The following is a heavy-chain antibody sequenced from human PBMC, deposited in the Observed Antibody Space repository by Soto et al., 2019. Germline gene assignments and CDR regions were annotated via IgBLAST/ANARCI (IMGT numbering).Heavy chain of an antibody. V-gene: IGHV5-51*01. D-gene: IGHD3-22*01. CDR1: GYSFTTYW. J-gene: IGHJ4*02. CDR2: IYPGDSDT. Sequence: PGESLKISFKGSGYSFTTYWIGWVCQMPGKGLEWMGIIYPGDSDTRYSPSFQGQVTISADKYISTAYLQWSSLKASDTAMYYCARKDSSSAFDYWGQGTLVTVSS. CDR3: ARKDSSSAFDY.